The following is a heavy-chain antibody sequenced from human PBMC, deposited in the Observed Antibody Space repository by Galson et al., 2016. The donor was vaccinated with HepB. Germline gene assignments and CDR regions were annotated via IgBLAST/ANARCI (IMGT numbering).Heavy chain of an antibody. Sequence: SLRLSCAASGFTVSSTFMTWVRQAPGKGLEWVAVIAFDGSHKNYADSVKGRFSISRDNSKNTLYLQMNSLRAEDTAVYYCARDGDDFWSGYPGGYNWFDPWGQGTLVTASS. V-gene: IGHV3-30*03. CDR3: ARDGDDFWSGYPGGYNWFDP. D-gene: IGHD3-3*01. J-gene: IGHJ5*02. CDR2: IAFDGSHK. CDR1: GFTVSSTF.